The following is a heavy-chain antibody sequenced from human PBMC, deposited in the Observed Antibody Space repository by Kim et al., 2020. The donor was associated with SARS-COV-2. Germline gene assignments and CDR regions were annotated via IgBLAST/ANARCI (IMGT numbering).Heavy chain of an antibody. CDR2: IGTAGDT. Sequence: GGSLRLSCAASGFTFSSYDMHWVRQATGKGLEWVSAIGTAGDTYYPGSVKGRFTISRENAKNSLYLQMNSLRAGDTAVYYCARLLRIGYYYYGMDVWGQGTTVTVSS. CDR3: ARLLRIGYYYYGMDV. D-gene: IGHD1-26*01. J-gene: IGHJ6*02. V-gene: IGHV3-13*01. CDR1: GFTFSSYD.